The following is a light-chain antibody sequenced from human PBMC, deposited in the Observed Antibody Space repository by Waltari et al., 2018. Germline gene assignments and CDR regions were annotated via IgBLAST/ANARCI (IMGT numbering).Light chain of an antibody. Sequence: QSALTQEASVSGTIGQTVTLSCTGNINNVGSYAVGWYQQISHGAPKTVMFGNSLPSGIPDRFSGSKSGTTASLTVSGRQPEDEADYYCSTWDSSLSAVIFGGGTKLTVL. V-gene: IGLV1-44*01. CDR2: GNS. J-gene: IGLJ2*01. CDR3: STWDSSLSAVI. CDR1: INNVGSYA.